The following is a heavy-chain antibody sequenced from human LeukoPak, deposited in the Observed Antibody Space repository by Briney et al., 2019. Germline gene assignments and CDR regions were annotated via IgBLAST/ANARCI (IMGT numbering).Heavy chain of an antibody. D-gene: IGHD6-13*01. CDR1: GGSISNYY. CDR3: ARADIAAGIWLDV. V-gene: IGHV4-34*01. J-gene: IGHJ6*04. CDR2: INHSGST. Sequence: SETLSLTCTVSGGSISNYYWNWIRQPPGKGLEWIGEINHSGSTNYNPSLKSRVTISVDTSKNQFSLKLSSVTAADTAVYYCARADIAAGIWLDVWGKGTTVTVSS.